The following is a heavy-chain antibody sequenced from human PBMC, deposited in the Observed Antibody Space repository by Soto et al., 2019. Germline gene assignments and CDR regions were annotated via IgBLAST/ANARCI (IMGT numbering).Heavy chain of an antibody. CDR1: GYSFTSHY. V-gene: IGHV1-46*01. Sequence: ASVKVSCKAIGYSFTSHYMHCVRQAPGQGLEWMGTIFPGGVNIAYAQKFKGRVTITRDTSASTAYMELSSLRSEDTAVYYCAKELGERIVGATEYFQHWGQGTLVTVSS. J-gene: IGHJ1*01. CDR2: IFPGGVNI. CDR3: AKELGERIVGATEYFQH. D-gene: IGHD1-26*01.